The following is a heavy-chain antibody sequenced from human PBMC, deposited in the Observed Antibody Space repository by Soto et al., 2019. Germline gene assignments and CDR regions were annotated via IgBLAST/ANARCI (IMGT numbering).Heavy chain of an antibody. CDR3: ARWVIPKIFFDH. Sequence: PSETLSLTFSVSGGSISSGGYYCSWIRQHPGKGMEWIGYIYYSGSTYHKTHLKSRVTISVDTSKNQFSLNLSSVTAADTAVYYCARWVIPKIFFDHWGQGTPVTVSS. D-gene: IGHD3-22*01. CDR1: GGSISSGGYY. CDR2: IYYSGST. V-gene: IGHV4-31*02. J-gene: IGHJ5*02.